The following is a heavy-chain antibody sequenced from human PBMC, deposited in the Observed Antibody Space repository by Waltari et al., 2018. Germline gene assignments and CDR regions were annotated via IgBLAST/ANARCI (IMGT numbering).Heavy chain of an antibody. D-gene: IGHD3-22*01. Sequence: QVQLVESGGGVVQPGRSRSLPCIASGFPFSYHTWHWVRQAPGKGLEWVAGFSYDGTNKYYADSVKGRFTISRDNSKNTMSLQMTGLRAEDTAIYYCARGDYYDSSGNRTRGFDPWGQGTLVTVSS. J-gene: IGHJ5*02. CDR2: FSYDGTNK. V-gene: IGHV3-30*04. CDR1: GFPFSYHT. CDR3: ARGDYYDSSGNRTRGFDP.